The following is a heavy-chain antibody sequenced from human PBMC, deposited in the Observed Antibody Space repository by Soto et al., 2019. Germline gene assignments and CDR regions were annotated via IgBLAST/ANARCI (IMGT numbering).Heavy chain of an antibody. Sequence: QVQLVDSGGGVVQPGGSLRLSCAASGFTFSNYGMHWVRQAPGKGLEWVAVIWDDGSNTYYPDSVKGRFTISRDNSKNALYLQMNSLRAEDTAVYYCAREGREYQHSGLFDFWGQGTLVTVSS. V-gene: IGHV3-33*01. CDR2: IWDDGSNT. CDR3: AREGREYQHSGLFDF. D-gene: IGHD2-2*01. J-gene: IGHJ4*02. CDR1: GFTFSNYG.